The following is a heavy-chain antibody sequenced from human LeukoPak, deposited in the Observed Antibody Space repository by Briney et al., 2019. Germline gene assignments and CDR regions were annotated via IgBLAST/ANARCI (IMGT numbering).Heavy chain of an antibody. J-gene: IGHJ4*02. CDR1: GFTFSSYA. V-gene: IGHV3-23*01. D-gene: IGHD3-9*01. CDR2: ISGSGGST. Sequence: GGSLRLSCAASGFTFSSYAMSWVRQAPGKGLEWVSAISGSGGSTYYADSVKGRFTISRDNSKNTLYLQMNSLRAEDTAVYYCARDLGSYDILTGYSIFDYWGQGTLVTVSS. CDR3: ARDLGSYDILTGYSIFDY.